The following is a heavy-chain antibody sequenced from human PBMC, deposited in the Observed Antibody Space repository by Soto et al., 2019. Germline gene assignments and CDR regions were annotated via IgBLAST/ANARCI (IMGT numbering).Heavy chain of an antibody. Sequence: SGPTLVNPTQTLTLTCTFSVFSLTTSGVGVGWIRQPPGKALEWLALIYWNDDKRYSPSLRGRLTITKDTSKNQVVLAMTNMDPVDTATYYCAHHTITPATNWFDPWGLGTLVTVS. D-gene: IGHD2-2*01. CDR3: AHHTITPATNWFDP. J-gene: IGHJ5*02. CDR1: VFSLTTSGVG. V-gene: IGHV2-5*01. CDR2: IYWNDDK.